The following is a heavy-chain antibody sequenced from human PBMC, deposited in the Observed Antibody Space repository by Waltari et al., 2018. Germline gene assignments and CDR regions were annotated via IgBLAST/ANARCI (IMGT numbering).Heavy chain of an antibody. CDR3: ARDDIVDYYYYGMDV. J-gene: IGHJ6*02. CDR1: GGSFSGYY. Sequence: QVQLQQWGAGLLKPSETLSLTCAVYGGSFSGYYWSWIRQPPGKGLEWIGEINHSGSTNYNPSLKSRVTISVDTSKNQFSLKLSSVTAADTAVYYCARDDIVDYYYYGMDVWGQGTTVTVSS. V-gene: IGHV4-34*01. CDR2: INHSGST. D-gene: IGHD5-12*01.